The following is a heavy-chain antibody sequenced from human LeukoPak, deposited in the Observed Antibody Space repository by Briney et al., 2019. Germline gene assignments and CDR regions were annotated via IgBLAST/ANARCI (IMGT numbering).Heavy chain of an antibody. CDR3: ARDLDPHSNPPYYYYGMDV. V-gene: IGHV3-48*02. D-gene: IGHD4-11*01. J-gene: IGHJ6*02. Sequence: GGSLRLSCTASGFTFSSYSMNWVRQAPGKGLEWVSYISSSSSTIYYADSVKGRFTISRDNAKNSLYLQMNSLRDEDTAVYYCARDLDPHSNPPYYYYGMDVWGQGTTVTVSS. CDR1: GFTFSSYS. CDR2: ISSSSSTI.